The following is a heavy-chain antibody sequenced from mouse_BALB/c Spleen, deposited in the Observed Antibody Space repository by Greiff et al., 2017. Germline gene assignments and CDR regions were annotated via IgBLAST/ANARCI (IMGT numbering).Heavy chain of an antibody. V-gene: IGHV2-6-7*01. D-gene: IGHD2-1*01. CDR2: IWGDGST. Sequence: QVQLKESGPGLVAPSQSLSITCTVSGFSLTGYGVNWVRQPPGKGLEWLGMIWGDGSTDYNSALKSRLSISKDNSKSQVFLKMNSLQTDDTARYYCARGNYCVAMDYWGQGTSVTVSS. CDR1: GFSLTGYG. J-gene: IGHJ4*01. CDR3: ARGNYCVAMDY.